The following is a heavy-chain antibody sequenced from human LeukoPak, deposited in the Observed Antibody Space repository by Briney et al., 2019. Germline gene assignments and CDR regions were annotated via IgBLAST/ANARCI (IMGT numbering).Heavy chain of an antibody. CDR2: ISGSGGST. CDR1: GFTFSSYA. CDR3: AKDKTMVRGVIDWFDP. J-gene: IGHJ5*02. D-gene: IGHD3-10*01. Sequence: HTGGSLRLSCAASGFTFSSYAMSWVRQAPGKGLEWVSAISGSGGSTYYADSVKGRFTISRDNSKNTLYLQTNSLRAEDTAVHYCAKDKTMVRGVIDWFDPWGQGTLVTVSS. V-gene: IGHV3-23*01.